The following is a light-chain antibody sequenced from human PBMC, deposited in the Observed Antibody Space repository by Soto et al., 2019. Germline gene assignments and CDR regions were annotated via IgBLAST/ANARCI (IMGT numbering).Light chain of an antibody. CDR1: IIDVGTYNL. Sequence: QSVLTQPASVSGSPGQSITISCTGTIIDVGTYNLVSWYQQHPGKAPKLMIYEVSKRPSGVSNRFSGSKSGNTASLTISGLQAEDEADYYCCSYAGSSTFIFGGGTKLTVL. J-gene: IGLJ2*01. V-gene: IGLV2-23*02. CDR2: EVS. CDR3: CSYAGSSTFI.